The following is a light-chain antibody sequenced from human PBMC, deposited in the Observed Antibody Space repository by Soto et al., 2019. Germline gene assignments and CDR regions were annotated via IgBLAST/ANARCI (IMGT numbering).Light chain of an antibody. Sequence: PTHPPSVSGAPGQRLTISCPGGSPNIGAGYDVHWYQQLPGTAPKLLIYGNSNRPSGVPDRFSGSKSGTSASLAITGLQAEDEADYYCQSYDSSLSGFYVFGTGTKVTVL. J-gene: IGLJ1*01. CDR2: GNS. CDR1: SPNIGAGYD. CDR3: QSYDSSLSGFYV. V-gene: IGLV1-40*01.